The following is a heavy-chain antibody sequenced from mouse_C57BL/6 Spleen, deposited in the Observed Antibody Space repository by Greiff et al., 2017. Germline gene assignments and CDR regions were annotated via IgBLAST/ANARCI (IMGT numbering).Heavy chain of an antibody. J-gene: IGHJ3*01. V-gene: IGHV1-69*01. Sequence: QVQLQQSGAELVMPGASVKLSCKASGYTFTSYWMHWVKQRPGQGLEWIGEIDPSDSYTNYNQKFKGKSTLTVDKSSSTAYMQLSSLTSEDSAVYYCARRGLRYTWFAYWGQGTLVTVSA. CDR2: IDPSDSYT. CDR3: ARRGLRYTWFAY. D-gene: IGHD1-1*01. CDR1: GYTFTSYW.